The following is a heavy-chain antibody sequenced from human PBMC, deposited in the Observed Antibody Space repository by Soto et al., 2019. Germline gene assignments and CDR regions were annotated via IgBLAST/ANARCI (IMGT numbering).Heavy chain of an antibody. CDR2: IKPNSGGT. CDR3: ARGSFIAAAGFDY. V-gene: IGHV1-2*02. CDR1: GYTFTSYG. Sequence: VKVSCKASGYTFTSYGISWVRQAPGQGLEWMGWIKPNSGGTKYAQKFQGRVTMTRDTSISTADMELSRLRSDDTAVYYCARGSFIAAAGFDYWGQGTLVTVSS. D-gene: IGHD6-13*01. J-gene: IGHJ4*02.